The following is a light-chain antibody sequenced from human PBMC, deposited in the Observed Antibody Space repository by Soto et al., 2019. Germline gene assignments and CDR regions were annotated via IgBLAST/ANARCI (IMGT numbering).Light chain of an antibody. Sequence: QSVLTQPPSASGSPGQSVTISCTATSSDVGGYDYVSWYQQHPGKAPKLMIFEVSKRPSGVPDRFSGSKSGNTASLTVSGLQAEDEADYYCSSYAGSNILVFGGGTKLTVL. V-gene: IGLV2-8*01. J-gene: IGLJ2*01. CDR3: SSYAGSNILV. CDR2: EVS. CDR1: SSDVGGYDY.